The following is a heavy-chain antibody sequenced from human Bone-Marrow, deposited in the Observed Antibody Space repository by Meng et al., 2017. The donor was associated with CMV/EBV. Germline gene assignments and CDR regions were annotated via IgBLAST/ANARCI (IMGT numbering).Heavy chain of an antibody. CDR3: ASVGYGILTGYADNAIEI. CDR2: IIPILGIA. Sequence: SVKVSCKASGGTFSSYAISWVRQATGRGLEGMGGIIPILGIANYAQKFQGRVTMTRDTSTSTVYMELSSLRAEDTAVYYRASVGYGILTGYADNAIEIWGQGTMVTCSS. CDR1: GGTFSSYA. J-gene: IGHJ3*02. D-gene: IGHD3-9*01. V-gene: IGHV1-69*10.